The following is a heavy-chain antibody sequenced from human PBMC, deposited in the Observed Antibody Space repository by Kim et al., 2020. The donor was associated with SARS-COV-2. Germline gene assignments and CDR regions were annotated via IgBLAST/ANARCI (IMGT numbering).Heavy chain of an antibody. Sequence: GGSLRLSCAASGLTVSSNYMSWVRQAPGKGLEWVSVMYTGGSTYYADSVKGRFTISRDNLKNTLYLQMNNLRAEDTAVYYCARIRYYFDSSGPTYFFDYWAREPWSPSPQ. CDR3: ARIRYYFDSSGPTYFFDY. CDR1: GLTVSSNY. J-gene: IGHJ4*02. V-gene: IGHV3-53*01. D-gene: IGHD3-22*01. CDR2: MYTGGST.